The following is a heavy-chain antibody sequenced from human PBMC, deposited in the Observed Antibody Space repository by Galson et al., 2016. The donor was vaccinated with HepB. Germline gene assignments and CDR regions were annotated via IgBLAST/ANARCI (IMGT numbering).Heavy chain of an antibody. D-gene: IGHD2-21*01. CDR1: GYTFSSYW. Sequence: SLRLSCEASGYTFSSYWMSWVRQAPGRGLEWVANIKEDGSGTYYVDSVKGRFTISRDKAKNSLYLQMNSLRAEDTAVYYCANIPRRGPFDYWGQGTQVTVSS. J-gene: IGHJ4*02. CDR3: ANIPRRGPFDY. CDR2: IKEDGSGT. V-gene: IGHV3-7*03.